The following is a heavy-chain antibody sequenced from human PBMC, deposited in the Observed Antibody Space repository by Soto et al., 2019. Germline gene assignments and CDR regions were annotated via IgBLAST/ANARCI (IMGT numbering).Heavy chain of an antibody. CDR3: ARDSGAEVVAPPEVRYMDV. J-gene: IGHJ6*03. CDR1: GGTFTNYG. Sequence: ASVKVSCTASGGTFTNYGFSWVRQAPGQGLEWMGWISSFNGNTYYAQKIQGRVTMTTDTSTTTVHMELRSLTPDDTGVYFCARDSGAEVVAPPEVRYMDVWGKGTTVTVSS. CDR2: ISSFNGNT. D-gene: IGHD1-26*01. V-gene: IGHV1-18*01.